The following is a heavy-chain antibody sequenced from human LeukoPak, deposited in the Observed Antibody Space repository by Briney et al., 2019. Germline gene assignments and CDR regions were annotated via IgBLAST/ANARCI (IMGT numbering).Heavy chain of an antibody. J-gene: IGHJ4*02. D-gene: IGHD3-22*01. Sequence: SETLSLTCSVSNASIISSSYSWGWIRQPPGKGLEWIGSIYYRGRTYYNPSLKIRVTISADTSKKQFSLNLNSVTASDTAVYYCARQKILDDNYDSSGYYVDQWGQGSLVTVSS. CDR2: IYYRGRT. CDR3: ARQKILDDNYDSSGYYVDQ. V-gene: IGHV4-39*01. CDR1: NASIISSSYS.